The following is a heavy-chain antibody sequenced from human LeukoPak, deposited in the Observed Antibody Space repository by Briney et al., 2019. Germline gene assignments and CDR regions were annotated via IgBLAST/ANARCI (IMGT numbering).Heavy chain of an antibody. V-gene: IGHV3-48*02. D-gene: IGHD3-10*01. CDR3: ARDWSYSAHPHRFDY. CDR2: ISSSSSGI. Sequence: GGSLRLSCAASGFTFSDYSMNWVRQAPGKGLEWISYISSSSSGIYYADSVKGRFIISRDNAKNSLYLQMNSLRDEDTAVYYCARDWSYSAHPHRFDYWGQGTLVTVSS. CDR1: GFTFSDYS. J-gene: IGHJ4*02.